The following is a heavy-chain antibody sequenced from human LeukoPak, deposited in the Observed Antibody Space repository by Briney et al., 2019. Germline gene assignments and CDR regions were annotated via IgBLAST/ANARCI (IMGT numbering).Heavy chain of an antibody. CDR3: ARVLTDFWSGYYNWFDP. V-gene: IGHV4-31*03. CDR1: GGSISSGGYY. CDR2: IYYSGRT. D-gene: IGHD3-3*01. J-gene: IGHJ5*02. Sequence: SQTLSLTCTVSGGSISSGGYYWSWIRQHPGKSLEAIGYIYYSGRTYYNTSLKSRVTISVDTSKNQFSLKLSSVTAADTAVYYCARVLTDFWSGYYNWFDPWGQGTLVTVSS.